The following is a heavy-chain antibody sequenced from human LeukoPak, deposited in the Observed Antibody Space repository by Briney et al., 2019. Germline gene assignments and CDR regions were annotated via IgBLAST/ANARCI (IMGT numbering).Heavy chain of an antibody. D-gene: IGHD6-13*01. J-gene: IGHJ4*02. CDR1: GGSFSGYY. CDR3: ARARWSPYYFDN. V-gene: IGHV4-34*01. Sequence: PSETLSLTCAVYGGSFSGYYWSWIRQPPGKGLEWIGEINHSGSTNYNPSLKSRVTISVDTSKNQFSLKLRSVATEDTAAYFCARARWSPYYFDNWGQGTLVTVSS. CDR2: INHSGST.